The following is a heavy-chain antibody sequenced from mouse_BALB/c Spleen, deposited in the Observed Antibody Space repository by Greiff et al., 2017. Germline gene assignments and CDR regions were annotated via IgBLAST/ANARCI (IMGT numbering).Heavy chain of an antibody. J-gene: IGHJ2*01. Sequence: EVNLVESGGGLVKPGGSLKLSCAASGFTFSSYTMSWVRQTPEKRLEWVATISSGGGNTYYPDSVKGRFTISRDNAKNNLYLQMSSLRSEDTALYYCARSLYDGYYGFDYWGQGTTLTVSS. CDR2: ISSGGGNT. V-gene: IGHV5-9*03. CDR1: GFTFSSYT. CDR3: ARSLYDGYYGFDY. D-gene: IGHD2-3*01.